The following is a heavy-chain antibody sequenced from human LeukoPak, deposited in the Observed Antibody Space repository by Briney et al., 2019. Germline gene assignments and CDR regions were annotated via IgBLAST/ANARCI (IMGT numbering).Heavy chain of an antibody. CDR2: INPNSGGT. J-gene: IGHJ4*02. Sequence: ASVKVSCKASGYTFTSYGISWVRQAPGQGLEWMGWINPNSGGTNYAQKFQGRVTMTRDTSISTAYMELSRLRSDDTAVYYCARGGPYSSSWVSFDYWGQGTLVTVSS. CDR3: ARGGPYSSSWVSFDY. CDR1: GYTFTSYG. D-gene: IGHD6-13*01. V-gene: IGHV1-2*02.